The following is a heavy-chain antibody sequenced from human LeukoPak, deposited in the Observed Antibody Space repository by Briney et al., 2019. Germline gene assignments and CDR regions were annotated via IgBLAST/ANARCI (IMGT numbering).Heavy chain of an antibody. CDR1: GFTFSSYS. J-gene: IGHJ4*02. D-gene: IGHD6-13*01. Sequence: GGSQTLFCAASGFTFSSYSMNWVRQAPGKGLEWVSSISSSSNYIYYADSMKGRFTISRDNAKNSLYLQMNSLRAEDTAVYFCARATGYDATFDYWGQGTLVTVSS. CDR2: ISSSSNYI. V-gene: IGHV3-21*01. CDR3: ARATGYDATFDY.